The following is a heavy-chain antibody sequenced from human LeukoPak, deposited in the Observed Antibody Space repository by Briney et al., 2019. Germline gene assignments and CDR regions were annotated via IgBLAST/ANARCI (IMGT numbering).Heavy chain of an antibody. Sequence: ASVKVSCKASGGFLNTHAITWVRQAPGEGLEWLGGIIPVLGAAHSAQSFQGRVTITADESTSTAYMEMSSLRSEDTAVYYCAMYVWGSVRRWRNWFDPWGQGTLSPSPQ. J-gene: IGHJ5*02. CDR2: IIPVLGAA. V-gene: IGHV1-69*13. CDR3: AMYVWGSVRRWRNWFDP. D-gene: IGHD3-16*01. CDR1: GGFLNTHA.